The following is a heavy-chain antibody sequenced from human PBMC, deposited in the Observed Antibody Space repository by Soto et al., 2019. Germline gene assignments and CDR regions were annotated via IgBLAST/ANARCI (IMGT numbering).Heavy chain of an antibody. J-gene: IGHJ5*02. CDR2: INGDGSYI. D-gene: IGHD6-19*01. CDR3: ARWPPVAGISGFDP. Sequence: RLSCAASGFTFSSYWMHWVRQAPGKGLVWVARINGDGSYIDYADSVKGRFTISRDNAKSTLYLQMNSLRAEDTALYYCARWPPVAGISGFDPWGQGTLVTVSS. CDR1: GFTFSSYW. V-gene: IGHV3-74*01.